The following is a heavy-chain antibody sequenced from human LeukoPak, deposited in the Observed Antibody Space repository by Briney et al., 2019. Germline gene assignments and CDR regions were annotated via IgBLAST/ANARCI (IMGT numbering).Heavy chain of an antibody. CDR3: ARGGSPPEALGDAFDI. J-gene: IGHJ3*02. V-gene: IGHV3-74*01. CDR2: INSDGSSI. D-gene: IGHD1-26*01. Sequence: GGSLRLSCAASGFTFSNYWMHWVRQAPGKGLARVSRINSDGSSIIYADSVKGRFTISRDDAKNTLYLQMNSLRVEDTAVYYCARGGSPPEALGDAFDIWGQGTMVTVSS. CDR1: GFTFSNYW.